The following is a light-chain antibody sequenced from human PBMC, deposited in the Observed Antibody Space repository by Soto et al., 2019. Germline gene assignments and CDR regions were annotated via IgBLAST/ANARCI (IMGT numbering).Light chain of an antibody. Sequence: IVLTQSPATLSLSPGERATLSCRASQSVSSYLAWYQQKTGQAPRLLIYDTSNMTTGMPAGLSCSGSETDFTLTISSLEPEELAVYYCQQDNNWPLTFGKGTRLEIK. CDR1: QSVSSY. CDR2: DTS. CDR3: QQDNNWPLT. J-gene: IGKJ5*01. V-gene: IGKV3-11*01.